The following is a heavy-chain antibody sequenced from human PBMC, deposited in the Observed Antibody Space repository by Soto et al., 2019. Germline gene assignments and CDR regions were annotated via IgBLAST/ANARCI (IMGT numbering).Heavy chain of an antibody. CDR2: ISSSSSTI. D-gene: IGHD3-16*01. CDR1: GFTFSSYS. V-gene: IGHV3-48*01. J-gene: IGHJ5*02. Sequence: GGSLRLSCAASGFTFSSYSMNWVRQAPGKGLEWVSYISSSSSTIYYADSVKGRFTISRDNAKNSLYLQMNSLRAEDTAVYYCARDPLSRGPWFDPWGQGTLVTVSS. CDR3: ARDPLSRGPWFDP.